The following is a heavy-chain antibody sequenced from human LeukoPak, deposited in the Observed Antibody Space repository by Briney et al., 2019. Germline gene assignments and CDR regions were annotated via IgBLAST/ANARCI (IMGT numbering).Heavy chain of an antibody. Sequence: GESLKISCKGSGYSFTSYWIGWVRQMPGKGLEWMGIIYPGDSDTRYSPSFQGQVTISADKSISTAYLQWSSPKASDTAMYYCARRGSYSSSWYGYYFDYWGQGTLVTVSS. J-gene: IGHJ4*02. CDR3: ARRGSYSSSWYGYYFDY. CDR1: GYSFTSYW. CDR2: IYPGDSDT. D-gene: IGHD6-13*01. V-gene: IGHV5-51*01.